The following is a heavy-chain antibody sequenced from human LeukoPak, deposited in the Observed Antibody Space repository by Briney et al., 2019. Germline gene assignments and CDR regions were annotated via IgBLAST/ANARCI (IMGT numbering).Heavy chain of an antibody. CDR1: GGSFSGYY. CDR3: ARATGYCSSTSCYTLYYYYYMDV. D-gene: IGHD2-2*02. J-gene: IGHJ6*03. CDR2: INHSGST. V-gene: IGHV4-34*01. Sequence: SETLSLTCAVYGGSFSGYYWSWIRQPPGKVLEWIGEINHSGSTNYNPSLKSRVTISVDTSKNQFSLKLSSVTAADTAVYYCARATGYCSSTSCYTLYYYYYMDVWGKGTTVTVSS.